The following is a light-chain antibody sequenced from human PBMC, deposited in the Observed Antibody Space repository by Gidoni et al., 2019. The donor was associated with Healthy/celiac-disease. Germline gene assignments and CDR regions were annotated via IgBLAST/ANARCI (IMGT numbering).Light chain of an antibody. CDR3: QQRSL. V-gene: IGKV3-11*01. Sequence: EIVWTQSPATLSLSPGERATLSCRASQSVSSYLAWYQQKPGQAPRLLIYDASNRATGIPARFSGSGSGTDFTLTISSLEPEDFAVYYCQQRSLFGGGTKVEIK. J-gene: IGKJ4*01. CDR2: DAS. CDR1: QSVSSY.